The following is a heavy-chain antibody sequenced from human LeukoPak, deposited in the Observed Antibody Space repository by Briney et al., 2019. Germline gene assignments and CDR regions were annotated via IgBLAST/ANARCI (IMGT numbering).Heavy chain of an antibody. CDR3: ARNDQRGYNHGSPDY. Sequence: ASVTVSFKASGYTFTNYYIHWVRQAPGQGLEWMGIIDPSGGSTAYAQKFQGRVTMTRDTSTSTVHMELRSLTSEDTAAYYCARNDQRGYNHGSPDYWGQGTLVSVSS. CDR1: GYTFTNYY. J-gene: IGHJ4*02. CDR2: IDPSGGST. D-gene: IGHD5-18*01. V-gene: IGHV1-46*01.